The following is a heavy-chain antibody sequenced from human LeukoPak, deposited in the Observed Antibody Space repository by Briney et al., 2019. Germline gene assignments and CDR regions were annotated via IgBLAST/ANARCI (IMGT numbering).Heavy chain of an antibody. V-gene: IGHV4-34*01. D-gene: IGHD4-23*01. CDR2: INHRGGA. Sequence: SETLSLTCAVSSRSFIGSHWNWIRQSPGKGLEWIAEINHRGGANYNPSLRSRVSIVDTSKNQFSLTLRSVTAADTAVYYCARDPTTVENVPYYFDDWGQGTLVTVSS. CDR1: SRSFIGSH. J-gene: IGHJ4*02. CDR3: ARDPTTVENVPYYFDD.